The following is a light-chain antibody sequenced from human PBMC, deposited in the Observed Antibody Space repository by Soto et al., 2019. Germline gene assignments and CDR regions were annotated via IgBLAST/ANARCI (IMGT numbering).Light chain of an antibody. J-gene: IGKJ1*01. CDR3: QQCHRYLT. CDR2: GAS. Sequence: DIQMTQSPSSLSASVGDRVTTTCRASQGIRNDLGWYQQKPGKAPKRLISGASSLQSGVPSRFSGSASGTEFTLTISSLQPDDIATYYCQQCHRYLTFGQGTKVDIK. CDR1: QGIRND. V-gene: IGKV1-17*01.